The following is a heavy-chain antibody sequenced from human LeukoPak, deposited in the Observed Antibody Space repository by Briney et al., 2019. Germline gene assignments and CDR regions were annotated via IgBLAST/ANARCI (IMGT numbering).Heavy chain of an antibody. J-gene: IGHJ4*02. CDR1: GGSISSSSYY. CDR2: MYYSGST. Sequence: SQTLSLTCTVSGGSISSSSYYWGWIRQPPGKGLEWIGSMYYSGSTYYNPSLKSRVTISVDTSKNQFSLKLSSVTAADTAVYYCARLNGIAAAGTFYWGQGTLVTVSS. V-gene: IGHV4-39*01. CDR3: ARLNGIAAAGTFY. D-gene: IGHD6-13*01.